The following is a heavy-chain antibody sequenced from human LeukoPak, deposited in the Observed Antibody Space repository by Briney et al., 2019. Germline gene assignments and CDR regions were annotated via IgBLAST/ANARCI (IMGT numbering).Heavy chain of an antibody. Sequence: SETLSLTCTVSGGSISSYYWSWIRQPPGKGLEWIGYIYYSGSTNYNPSLKSRVTISVDTSKNQFSLKLSSVTAADTAVYYCARSGYSYGTDYWGQGTLVTVSS. CDR2: IYYSGST. J-gene: IGHJ4*02. V-gene: IGHV4-59*01. D-gene: IGHD5-18*01. CDR1: GGSISSYY. CDR3: ARSGYSYGTDY.